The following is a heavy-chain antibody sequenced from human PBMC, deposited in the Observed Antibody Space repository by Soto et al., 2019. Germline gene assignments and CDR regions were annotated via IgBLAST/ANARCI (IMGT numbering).Heavy chain of an antibody. CDR3: ARDEVGAPLYYYGMDV. CDR1: GGSVSSGSYY. V-gene: IGHV4-61*01. CDR2: IYYSGST. D-gene: IGHD1-26*01. Sequence: NPSETLSLTCTFSGGSVSSGSYYWSWLRQPPGNGLEWIGYIYYSGSTNYNPSLKSRVTISVDTSKNQFSLKLSSVTAADTAVYYCARDEVGAPLYYYGMDVWGQGTTVTVSS. J-gene: IGHJ6*02.